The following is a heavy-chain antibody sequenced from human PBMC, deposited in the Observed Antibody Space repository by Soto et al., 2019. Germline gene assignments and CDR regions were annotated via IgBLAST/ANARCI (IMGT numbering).Heavy chain of an antibody. J-gene: IGHJ4*02. CDR2: VSHDGRIT. Sequence: VQLVESGGGVVQLGRPLRLSCAASGFTFSDYPMHWFRQPPGKGLEGVAVVSHDGRITHYADSVKARFTISGDSSKNTVSLEMTSLRAEDTAVYYCAKGGRQWLVTSDFNYWGQGALVTVSS. CDR3: AKGGRQWLVTSDFNY. CDR1: GFTFSDYP. D-gene: IGHD6-19*01. V-gene: IGHV3-30*18.